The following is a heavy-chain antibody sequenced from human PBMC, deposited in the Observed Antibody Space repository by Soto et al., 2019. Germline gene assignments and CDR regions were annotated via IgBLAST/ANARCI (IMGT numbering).Heavy chain of an antibody. CDR3: AREGRHFDY. J-gene: IGHJ4*02. CDR1: GGTFNSYA. CDR2: INPIFGTP. Sequence: QAHLAQSGAEVKRPGSSVTVSCKASGGTFNSYAISWVRQAPGQGLEWMGGINPIFGTPHYAQKYQGRVTITADTFTNTAYMELTRLTSDDTAVYFCAREGRHFDYWGQGTLVTVSS. V-gene: IGHV1-69*06.